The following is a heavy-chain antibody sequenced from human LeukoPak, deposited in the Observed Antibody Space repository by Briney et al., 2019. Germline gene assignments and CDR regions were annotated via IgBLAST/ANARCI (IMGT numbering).Heavy chain of an antibody. CDR1: GYTCIKPG. CDR2: IRASGDRT. CDR3: AKDLRGTTATLLFDY. Sequence: GGSPRLSCVVSGYTCIKPGMSWVREAPGEGLGCVSPIRASGDRTYYADSVKGRFSISRDNSKNTLYLQMHSLRAEDTAVYYCAKDLRGTTATLLFDYWGQGTLVTVSS. D-gene: IGHD4-17*01. J-gene: IGHJ4*02. V-gene: IGHV3-23*01.